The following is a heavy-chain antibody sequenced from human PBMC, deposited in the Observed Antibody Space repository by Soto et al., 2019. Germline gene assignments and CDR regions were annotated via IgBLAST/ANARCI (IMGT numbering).Heavy chain of an antibody. D-gene: IGHD5-18*01. Sequence: LSLTCTVSGGSIRSYYWTWIRQPPGKGLEWLGYIFYSGSTFYNPSLKSRVTISIHTSKSQFSLQLTSVTAADTAVYYCARGAAGTAMVDSWGQGTLVTVS. J-gene: IGHJ4*02. CDR2: IFYSGST. CDR1: GGSIRSYY. CDR3: ARGAAGTAMVDS. V-gene: IGHV4-59*01.